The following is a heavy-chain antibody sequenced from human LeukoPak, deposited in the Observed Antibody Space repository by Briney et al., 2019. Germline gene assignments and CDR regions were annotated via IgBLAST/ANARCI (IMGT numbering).Heavy chain of an antibody. Sequence: GGALRLSCAASGFTFSSYWMSWVRQAPGKGLEGVAHINQDGREKYYVDSVKGRFTISRDKAKNSLYLQMNGLRAEDTAVYYCARVRGYSGYDFNHRSSPFYYYYYMDVWGKGTTVTISS. J-gene: IGHJ6*03. V-gene: IGHV3-7*04. D-gene: IGHD5-12*01. CDR3: ARVRGYSGYDFNHRSSPFYYYYYMDV. CDR1: GFTFSSYW. CDR2: INQDGREK.